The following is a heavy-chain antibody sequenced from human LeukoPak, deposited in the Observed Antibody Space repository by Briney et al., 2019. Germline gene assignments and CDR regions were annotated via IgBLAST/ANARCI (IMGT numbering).Heavy chain of an antibody. J-gene: IGHJ4*02. CDR3: AREGGFYRPLDY. V-gene: IGHV4-4*02. CDR1: GGSVSSTNW. CDR2: VHLDGRA. Sequence: SETLSLTCGVSGGSVSSTNWWTWIRQPPGKGLEWIGEVHLDGRANFNPSLKSRLTMSVDLSENHVSLKLTSVTAADTAVYYCAREGGFYRPLDYSGQGTLVTVSS. D-gene: IGHD6-25*01.